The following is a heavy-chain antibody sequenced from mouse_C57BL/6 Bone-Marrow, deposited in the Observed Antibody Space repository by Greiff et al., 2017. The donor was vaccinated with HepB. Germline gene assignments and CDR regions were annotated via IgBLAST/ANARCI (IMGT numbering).Heavy chain of an antibody. V-gene: IGHV5-16*01. CDR2: INYDGSST. J-gene: IGHJ2*01. D-gene: IGHD1-1*01. CDR3: ARSITTVVAGFDY. CDR1: GFTFSDYY. Sequence: EVHLVESEGGLVQPGSSMKLSCTASGFTFSDYYMAWVRQVPEKGLEWVANINYDGSSTYYLDSLKSRFIISRDNAKNILYLQMSSLKSEDTATYYCARSITTVVAGFDYWGQGTTLTVSS.